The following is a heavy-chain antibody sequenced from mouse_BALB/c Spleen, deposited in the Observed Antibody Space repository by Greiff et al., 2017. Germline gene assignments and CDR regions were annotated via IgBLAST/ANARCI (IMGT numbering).Heavy chain of an antibody. CDR2: IWSGGST. Sequence: QVQLKESGPGLVQPSQSLSITCTVSGFSLTSYGVHWVRQSPGKGLEWLGVIWSGGSTDYNAAFISRLSISKDNSKSQVFFKMNSLQADDTAIYYCARKGEVRRDWYFDVWGAGTTVTVSS. J-gene: IGHJ1*01. CDR3: ARKGEVRRDWYFDV. V-gene: IGHV2-4-1*01. CDR1: GFSLTSYG. D-gene: IGHD2-14*01.